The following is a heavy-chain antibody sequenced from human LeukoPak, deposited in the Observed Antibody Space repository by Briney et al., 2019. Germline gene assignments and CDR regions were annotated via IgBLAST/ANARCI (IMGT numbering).Heavy chain of an antibody. J-gene: IGHJ4*02. V-gene: IGHV4-4*07. CDR1: GDSISNFY. Sequence: PSETLSLTCTVSGDSISNFYWSWIRQPAGKGLEWIGRIYTSGSTNYNPSLKSRVTISVDTSKNQFSLKLSSVTAADAAVYYCARTRYYYNSRSYGAPYYFDYWGQGTLVTVSS. CDR3: ARTRYYYNSRSYGAPYYFDY. CDR2: IYTSGST. D-gene: IGHD3-10*01.